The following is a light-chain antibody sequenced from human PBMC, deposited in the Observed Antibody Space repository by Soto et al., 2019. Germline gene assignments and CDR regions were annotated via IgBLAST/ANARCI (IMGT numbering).Light chain of an antibody. CDR2: WAS. CDR3: QQYYSNPWT. CDR1: QSVLYSSNNKNY. V-gene: IGKV4-1*01. Sequence: DIVMTQSPDSLAVSLGERATINCKSSQSVLYSSNNKNYLAWYQHKPGQPPKLLIYWASTRESGVPDRFSGSGSGTDFTLTISSLQAEDVAVYYCQQYYSNPWTFDQGTKLEIK. J-gene: IGKJ2*02.